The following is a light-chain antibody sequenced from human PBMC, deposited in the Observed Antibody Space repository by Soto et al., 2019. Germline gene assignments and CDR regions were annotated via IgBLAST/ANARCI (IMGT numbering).Light chain of an antibody. V-gene: IGKV3-15*01. J-gene: IGKJ1*01. Sequence: ETVMTQSPVTLSVSPGERATLSCRASQRVSSSLAWYQQKPGQAPRLLIYGASTRATGIPGRFSGSGSGTDFTLTISGLQSEDFAVFFCLQYNNWPRTFGQGTKVDIK. CDR2: GAS. CDR3: LQYNNWPRT. CDR1: QRVSSS.